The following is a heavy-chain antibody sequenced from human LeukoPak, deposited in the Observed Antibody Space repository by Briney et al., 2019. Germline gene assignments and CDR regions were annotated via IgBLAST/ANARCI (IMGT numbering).Heavy chain of an antibody. V-gene: IGHV3-30*14. CDR1: GFTFSSYV. Sequence: HAGRSLRLSCAASGFTFSSYVMHWVRQAPGKGLEWVAIISYDGSNEYYADSVKGRFTISRDNSKNTLYLQMGSLRAEDMAVYYCARSGYPYYYYYMDVWGKGTTVTVSS. CDR2: ISYDGSNE. CDR3: ARSGYPYYYYYMDV. D-gene: IGHD5-12*01. J-gene: IGHJ6*03.